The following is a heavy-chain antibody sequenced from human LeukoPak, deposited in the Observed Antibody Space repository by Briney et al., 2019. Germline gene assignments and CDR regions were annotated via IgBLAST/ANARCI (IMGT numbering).Heavy chain of an antibody. Sequence: PGGSLRLSCAASGFTFSDYYMSWIRQAPGKGLEWISYISSSGSPASYADSVKGRFTISRDNAKNSLYLQMNSLRAEDTAVYYCARLRYYYDSSGYYHWGQGTLVTVSS. J-gene: IGHJ5*02. CDR3: ARLRYYYDSSGYYH. D-gene: IGHD3-22*01. CDR1: GFTFSDYY. CDR2: ISSSGSPA. V-gene: IGHV3-11*01.